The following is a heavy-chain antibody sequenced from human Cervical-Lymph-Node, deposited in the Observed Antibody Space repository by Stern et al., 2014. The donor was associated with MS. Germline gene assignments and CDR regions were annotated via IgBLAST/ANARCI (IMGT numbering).Heavy chain of an antibody. CDR3: ARDSIAVPAKTGDH. J-gene: IGHJ4*02. D-gene: IGHD2-15*01. CDR2: ISAYNDNT. Sequence: VQLVQSGAEVKKPGASVKVSCEASGYTFTSYGISWVRQAPGQWLEWMGWISAYNDNTKYTQKVQGRVTMTTDTSTSTAYMELRSLRSDDTAVYYCARDSIAVPAKTGDHWGQGTLVTVSS. CDR1: GYTFTSYG. V-gene: IGHV1-18*01.